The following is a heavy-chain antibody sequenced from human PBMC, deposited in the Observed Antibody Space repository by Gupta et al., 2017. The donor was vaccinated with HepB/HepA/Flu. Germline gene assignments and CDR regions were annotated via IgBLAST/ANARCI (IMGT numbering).Heavy chain of an antibody. CDR3: VRALYDRHYIDY. CDR1: GYIFTTYR. V-gene: IGHV1-18*01. Sequence: VLLVQSGPEVKKPGVSVRISCKVSGYIFTTYRLSWVRHAPGQGLEWIGWVSTHEFSATYTNKFQGRVSMTTDSSSSTVYMELKNVRRDDTAVYYCVRALYDRHYIDYWCQGTVVTVSS. CDR2: VSTHEFSA. J-gene: IGHJ4*02. D-gene: IGHD3-22*01.